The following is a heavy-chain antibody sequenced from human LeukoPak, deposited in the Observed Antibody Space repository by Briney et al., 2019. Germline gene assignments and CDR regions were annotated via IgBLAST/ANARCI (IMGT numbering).Heavy chain of an antibody. D-gene: IGHD1-1*01. CDR3: ARWGGTGYDY. J-gene: IGHJ4*02. CDR2: MYYSGST. V-gene: IGHV4-61*01. CDR1: GGSVSSGSYY. Sequence: SETLSLTCTVSGGSVSSGSYYWSWIRQPPGKGLEWIGYMYYSGSTNYNPSPKSRVTISVDTSKNQFSLKLSSVTAADTALYYCARWGGTGYDYWGQGTLVTVSS.